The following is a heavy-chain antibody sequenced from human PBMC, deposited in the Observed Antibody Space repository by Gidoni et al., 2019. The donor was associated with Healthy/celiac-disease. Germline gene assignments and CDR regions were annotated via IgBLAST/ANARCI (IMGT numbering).Heavy chain of an antibody. CDR1: GYTFTSYY. CDR2: INPRGGST. D-gene: IGHD3-9*01. V-gene: IGHV1-46*01. Sequence: QVQLVQSGAEVKKPGASVKVSCKASGYTFTSYYMHWVRQAPGQGLEWMGIINPRGGSTSYEQKFQGRVTMTRDTSTSTVYMELSSLRSEDTAVYYCARDRGAYYDILTGEVPPNFDYWGQGTLVTVSS. J-gene: IGHJ4*02. CDR3: ARDRGAYYDILTGEVPPNFDY.